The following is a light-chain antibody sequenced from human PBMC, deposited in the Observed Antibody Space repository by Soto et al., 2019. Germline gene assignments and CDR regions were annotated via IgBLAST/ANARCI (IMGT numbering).Light chain of an antibody. J-gene: IGLJ1*01. CDR2: EVS. CDR3: SSYSGTNYHYV. Sequence: QSVLTQPPSASGSFGQSVTICCTGTSSDVGGYNYASWYQQHPGKAPKLMIYEVSERPSGVPDRFSGSKSGNTASLTVSGLQADDEADYYCSSYSGTNYHYVFGTGTMVTVL. CDR1: SSDVGGYNY. V-gene: IGLV2-8*01.